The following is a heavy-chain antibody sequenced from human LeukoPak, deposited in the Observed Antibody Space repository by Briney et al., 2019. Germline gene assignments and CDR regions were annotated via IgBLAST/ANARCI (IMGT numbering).Heavy chain of an antibody. D-gene: IGHD6-13*01. Sequence: PGGSLRLSCAASGFTFSSYAMSWVRQAPGKGLEWIGSIYYSGSTYYNPSLKSRVTISVDTSKNQFSLKLSSVTAADTAVYYCARHEGGLAAAAETGHFDYWGQGTLVTVSS. CDR2: IYYSGST. V-gene: IGHV4-39*01. CDR1: GFTFSSYA. CDR3: ARHEGGLAAAAETGHFDY. J-gene: IGHJ4*02.